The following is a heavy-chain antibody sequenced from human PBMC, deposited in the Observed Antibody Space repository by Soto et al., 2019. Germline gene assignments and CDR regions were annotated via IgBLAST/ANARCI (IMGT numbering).Heavy chain of an antibody. J-gene: IGHJ3*02. CDR2: ISGSGGST. V-gene: IGHV3-23*01. D-gene: IGHD6-19*01. Sequence: GGSLRLSCAASGFTFSSYAMSWVRQAPGKGLEWVSAISGSGGSTYYADSVKGRFTISRDNSKNTLYLQMNSLRAEDTAVYYCAKDLGAVAGTLDAFDIWGQGTMVTVSS. CDR3: AKDLGAVAGTLDAFDI. CDR1: GFTFSSYA.